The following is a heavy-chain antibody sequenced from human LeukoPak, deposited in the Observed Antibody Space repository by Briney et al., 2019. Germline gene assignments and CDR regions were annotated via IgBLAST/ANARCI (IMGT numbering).Heavy chain of an antibody. J-gene: IGHJ4*02. CDR3: ARASGSYFNY. V-gene: IGHV3-48*04. D-gene: IGHD1-26*01. CDR1: GFTFRSYG. Sequence: GGSLRLSCAASGFTFRSYGMNWVRQAPGKELEWVSYISSGSSTIYYADSVKGRFTISRDNAKDSLYLQMNSLRAEDTAVYFCARASGSYFNYWGQGTLVTVSS. CDR2: ISSGSSTI.